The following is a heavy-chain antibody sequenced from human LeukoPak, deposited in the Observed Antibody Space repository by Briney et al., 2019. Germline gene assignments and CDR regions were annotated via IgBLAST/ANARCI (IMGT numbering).Heavy chain of an antibody. CDR1: GGTFSSYA. Sequence: AVKLTCKASGGTFSSYAISWVRQAPGQGLEWMGRIIPIFDTANYEQKFQGRVTITADKSTSTAYMELSSLRSEDTAVSYCAEEYYYDSSGYYSDYWGQGTLVTVSS. V-gene: IGHV1-69*06. J-gene: IGHJ4*02. CDR3: AEEYYYDSSGYYSDY. CDR2: IIPIFDTA. D-gene: IGHD3-22*01.